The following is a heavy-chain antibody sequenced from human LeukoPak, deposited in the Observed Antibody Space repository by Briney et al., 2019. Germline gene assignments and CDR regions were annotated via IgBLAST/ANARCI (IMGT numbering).Heavy chain of an antibody. J-gene: IGHJ5*02. CDR2: IYVDGRTT. Sequence: GGSLRLSCVASGFTFSNYWMHWVRQPPGKGLVWVSRIYVDGRTTNYADSVKGRFTISRDNAKNTVYLEMNSLSVEDTATYYCIRDFRSADLWGQGTLVTVTS. CDR3: IRDFRSADL. V-gene: IGHV3-74*01. CDR1: GFTFSNYW.